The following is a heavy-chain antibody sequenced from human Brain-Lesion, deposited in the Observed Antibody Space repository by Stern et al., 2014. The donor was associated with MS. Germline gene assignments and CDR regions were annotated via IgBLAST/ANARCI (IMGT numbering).Heavy chain of an antibody. CDR3: AKDRQFLTYFFDH. J-gene: IGHJ5*02. Sequence: QVQLVQSGGGVVQPGRPLRLSCVASGFTFGSCAMHWVRQAPGKGLEWVAGVSYDGSNKYYADSVKGRFTISRDNSPNTLYMQMSSLRPEDTAVYFWAKDRQFLTYFFDHWGQGSLVTVSS. V-gene: IGHV3-30*18. CDR2: VSYDGSNK. CDR1: GFTFGSCA. D-gene: IGHD2-8*01.